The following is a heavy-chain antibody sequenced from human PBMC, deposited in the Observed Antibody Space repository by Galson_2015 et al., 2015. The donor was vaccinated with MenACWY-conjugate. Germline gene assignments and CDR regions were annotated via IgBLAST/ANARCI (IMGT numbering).Heavy chain of an antibody. V-gene: IGHV1-2*02. CDR1: GYPFTAYF. Sequence: SVKVSCKASGYPFTAYFIHWVRQAPGQGLQWMGWIDPKSGGANYAQNFQVRVTMTRDTSISTAYMDLSSLRSDDTAVYYCTRDRHPPIAPFDYWGQGTLVTVSS. CDR3: TRDRHPPIAPFDY. CDR2: IDPKSGGA. J-gene: IGHJ4*02.